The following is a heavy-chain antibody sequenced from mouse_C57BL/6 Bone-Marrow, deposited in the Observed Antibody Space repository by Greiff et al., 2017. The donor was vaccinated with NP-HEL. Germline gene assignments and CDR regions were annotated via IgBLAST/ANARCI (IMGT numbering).Heavy chain of an antibody. J-gene: IGHJ1*03. CDR2: ILPGSGST. V-gene: IGHV1-9*01. CDR3: ARDGGVVATEGYFDV. Sequence: VQLQQSGAELMKPGASVKLSCKATGYTFTGYWIEWVKQRPGHGLEWIGEILPGSGSTNYNEKFKGKATFTADTSSNTAYMQLSSLTTEDSAIYDGARDGGVVATEGYFDVWGTGTTVTVSS. CDR1: GYTFTGYW. D-gene: IGHD1-1*01.